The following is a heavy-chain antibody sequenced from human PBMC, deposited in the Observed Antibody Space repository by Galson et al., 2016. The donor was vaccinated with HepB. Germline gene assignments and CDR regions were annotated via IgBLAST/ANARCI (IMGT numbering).Heavy chain of an antibody. CDR3: TRGGLKSREYYYDSSGFTGEPNFEYFLH. V-gene: IGHV1-46*04. CDR1: GYTFTSYY. J-gene: IGHJ1*01. CDR2: INPSGGRT. Sequence: SVKVSCKASGYTFTSYYIHWVRQAPGQRLEWMGVINPSGGRTSDAQKLQGRVTLTRDTSTSTVYMELSSLRSEDTAVYYCTRGGLKSREYYYDSSGFTGEPNFEYFLHWRQGTLVTVSS. D-gene: IGHD3-22*01.